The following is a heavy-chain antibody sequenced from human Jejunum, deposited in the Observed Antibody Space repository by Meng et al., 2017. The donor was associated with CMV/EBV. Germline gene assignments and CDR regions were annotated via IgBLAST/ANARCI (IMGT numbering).Heavy chain of an antibody. CDR1: GAA. CDR3: ARAPGKSYYYYYYGLDV. V-gene: IGHV3-73*01. Sequence: GAAMHWVRQASGKGLEWVGRIRSKANNYATAYAASVNGRFTISRDDSKNTAFLQMNSLRAEDTAVYYCARAPGKSYYYYYYGLDVWGQGTTVTVSS. D-gene: IGHD1-26*01. J-gene: IGHJ6*02. CDR2: IRSKANNYAT.